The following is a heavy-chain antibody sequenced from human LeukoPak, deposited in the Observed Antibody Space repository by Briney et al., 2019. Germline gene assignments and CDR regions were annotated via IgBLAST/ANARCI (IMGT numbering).Heavy chain of an antibody. J-gene: IGHJ4*02. CDR3: ASSLNTVMVSPYYFEY. V-gene: IGHV3-33*01. Sequence: GGSLRLSCAASGFTFSSYGMHWVRQAPGKGLEWVAVIWYDGSNKYYADSVKGRFTISRDNSKNTLYLQMNSLRAEDTAVYYCASSLNTVMVSPYYFEYWGQGTLVTVSA. D-gene: IGHD5-18*01. CDR2: IWYDGSNK. CDR1: GFTFSSYG.